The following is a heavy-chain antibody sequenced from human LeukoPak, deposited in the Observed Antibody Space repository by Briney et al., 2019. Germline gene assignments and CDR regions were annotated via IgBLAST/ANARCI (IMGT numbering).Heavy chain of an antibody. Sequence: GGPLRLSCAASGFTFSDYSMNWVRQAPGKGLEWVSYINGHGDATYYADSVEGRFSISRDNAKKSLYLQMDSLSAEDTAVYYCARDLPRGYSCDYWGQGTLVTVSS. V-gene: IGHV3-48*01. CDR1: GFTFSDYS. J-gene: IGHJ4*02. CDR2: INGHGDAT. CDR3: ARDLPRGYSCDY. D-gene: IGHD5-18*01.